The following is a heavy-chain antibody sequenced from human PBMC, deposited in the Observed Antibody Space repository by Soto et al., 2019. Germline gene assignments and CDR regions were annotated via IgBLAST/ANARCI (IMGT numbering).Heavy chain of an antibody. CDR2: ISYDGSNK. J-gene: IGHJ6*02. Sequence: QVQLVESGGGVVQPGRSLRLSCAASGFTFSSYGMHWVRQAPGKGLEWVAVISYDGSNKYYADSVKGRFTISRDNSKNTLYLQMNSLRDEDTAVYYGAKDWFGESRSYYGMDVWGQGTTVTVSS. CDR1: GFTFSSYG. D-gene: IGHD3-10*01. V-gene: IGHV3-30*18. CDR3: AKDWFGESRSYYGMDV.